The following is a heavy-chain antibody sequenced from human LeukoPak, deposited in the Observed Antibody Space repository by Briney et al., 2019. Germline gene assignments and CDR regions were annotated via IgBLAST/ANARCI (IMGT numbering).Heavy chain of an antibody. J-gene: IGHJ6*03. D-gene: IGHD1-14*01. CDR2: INPTTGVA. V-gene: IGHV1-2*06. Sequence: GASVNVSCKTSGYTFTVHYMNWVRQAPGQGLEWMGRINPTTGVANYAQKFQGRITVTRDTSINTAYMELSSLTSDDTAVYYCARLDRNHYYLDVWGQGTTVTVSS. CDR1: GYTFTVHY. CDR3: ARLDRNHYYLDV.